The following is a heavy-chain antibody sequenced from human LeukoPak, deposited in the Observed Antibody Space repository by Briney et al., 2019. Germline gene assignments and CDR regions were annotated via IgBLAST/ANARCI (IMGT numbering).Heavy chain of an antibody. CDR1: GYTFTGYY. Sequence: ASVKVSCKASGYTFTGYYMHWVRQAPGQGLEWMGWINPNSGGTNYAQKFQGRVTITRNTSISTAYMELSSLRSEDTAVYYCARDRGLVRHTNWLDPWGQGTLVTVSS. CDR3: ARDRGLVRHTNWLDP. V-gene: IGHV1-2*02. CDR2: INPNSGGT. D-gene: IGHD3-10*01. J-gene: IGHJ5*02.